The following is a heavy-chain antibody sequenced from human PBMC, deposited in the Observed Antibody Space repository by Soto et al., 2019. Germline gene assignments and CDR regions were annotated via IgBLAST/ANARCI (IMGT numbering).Heavy chain of an antibody. D-gene: IGHD3-22*01. Sequence: GGSLRLSCAASGLTVSSNYMSWVRQAPGKGLEWVSVIYSGGTTYYADSVKGRFTISRDNSKNTLYLQMNSLRAEDTAVYYCARESYYDSSGYVDYWGQGTLVTVSS. CDR3: ARESYYDSSGYVDY. CDR1: GLTVSSNY. CDR2: IYSGGTT. V-gene: IGHV3-53*01. J-gene: IGHJ4*02.